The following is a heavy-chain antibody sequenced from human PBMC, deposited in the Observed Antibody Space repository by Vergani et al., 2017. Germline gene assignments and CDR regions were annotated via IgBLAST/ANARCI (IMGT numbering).Heavy chain of an antibody. D-gene: IGHD2-2*01. Sequence: QLLESEGGLIQPGGSLRLSCAASGFTFNSYAMTWVRQAPGKGLEWVSGINNNGGSTYYADSVKGRFTISRDNSKNTLYLQMTDLRAEDTATYYCAKVCGSTSCPYGGGAFDVWGHGTMVTVS. CDR2: INNNGGST. CDR1: GFTFNSYA. V-gene: IGHV3-23*01. CDR3: AKVCGSTSCPYGGGAFDV. J-gene: IGHJ3*01.